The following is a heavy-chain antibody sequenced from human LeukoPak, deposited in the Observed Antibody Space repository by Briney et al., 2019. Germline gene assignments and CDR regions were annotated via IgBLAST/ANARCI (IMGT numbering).Heavy chain of an antibody. J-gene: IGHJ4*02. V-gene: IGHV1-69*13. CDR3: ASWRYCSGGSCYSYFDY. CDR2: IIPIFGTA. CDR1: GGTFSSYA. Sequence: SVKVSCTASGGTFSSYAISWVRQAPGQGLEWMGGIIPIFGTANYAQKFQGRVTITADESTSTAYMELSSLRSEDTAVYYCASWRYCSGGSCYSYFDYWGQGTLVTVSS. D-gene: IGHD2-15*01.